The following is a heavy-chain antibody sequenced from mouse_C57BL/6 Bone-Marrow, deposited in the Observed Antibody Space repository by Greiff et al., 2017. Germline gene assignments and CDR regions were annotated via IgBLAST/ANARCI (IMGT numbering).Heavy chain of an antibody. CDR3: ARDGTTVVAYYFDY. J-gene: IGHJ2*01. CDR1: GYSITSGYY. CDR2: ISYDGSN. Sequence: EVKLMESGPGLVKPSQSLSLTCSVTGYSITSGYYWNWIRQFPGNKLEWMGYISYDGSNNYNPSLKNRISITRDTSKNQFFLKLNSVTTEDTATYYCARDGTTVVAYYFDYWGQGTTLTVSS. V-gene: IGHV3-6*01. D-gene: IGHD1-1*01.